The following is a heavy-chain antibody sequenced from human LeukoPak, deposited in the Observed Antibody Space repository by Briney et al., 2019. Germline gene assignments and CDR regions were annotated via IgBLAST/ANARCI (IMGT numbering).Heavy chain of an antibody. CDR2: IYKSGST. D-gene: IGHD3-10*01. J-gene: IGHJ5*02. Sequence: SQTLSLTCTVSGGSISSGTYYWSWIRQPAGKGLGWIGRIYKSGSTNYNPSLKSRVTISVDTPKNQFSLKLSSVTAADTAVYYCAREGLAMVRGVLPKEAWGWFDPWGQGTLVTVSS. V-gene: IGHV4-61*02. CDR3: AREGLAMVRGVLPKEAWGWFDP. CDR1: GGSISSGTYY.